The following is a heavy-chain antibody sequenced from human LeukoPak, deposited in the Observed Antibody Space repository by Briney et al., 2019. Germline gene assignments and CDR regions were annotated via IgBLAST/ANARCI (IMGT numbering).Heavy chain of an antibody. D-gene: IGHD1-26*01. V-gene: IGHV1-46*01. Sequence: ASVKVSCKASGYTFTSYYLHWGRQAPGQGLEWMGMVNPSGGSTSYAQKFQGRVTMTRDTSTTTVYMELSSLRSDDTAVFYCARRHKHYYQIDYWGQGTLVTVSS. CDR2: VNPSGGST. CDR1: GYTFTSYY. J-gene: IGHJ4*02. CDR3: ARRHKHYYQIDY.